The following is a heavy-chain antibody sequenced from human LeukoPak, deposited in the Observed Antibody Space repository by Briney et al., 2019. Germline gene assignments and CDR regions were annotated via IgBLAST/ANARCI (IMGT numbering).Heavy chain of an antibody. J-gene: IGHJ6*02. D-gene: IGHD1-26*01. CDR1: GFVFSKNG. Sequence: GGSLRLSCAASGFVFSKNGMHWVRQAPGKGLEWVSGISWNSGSIGYADSVKGRFTISRDNAKNSLYLQMNSLRAEDTALYYCAWGYYGMDVWGQGTTVTVSS. V-gene: IGHV3-9*01. CDR2: ISWNSGSI. CDR3: AWGYYGMDV.